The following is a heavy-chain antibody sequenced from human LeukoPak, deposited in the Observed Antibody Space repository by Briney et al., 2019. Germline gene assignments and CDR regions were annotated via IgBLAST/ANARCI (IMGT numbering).Heavy chain of an antibody. CDR2: ISSSGTTI. Sequence: GGSLRLSCAASGFTFSSYNMNWVRQAPGKGLEWVSYISSSGTTIYYVDSVKGRFTISRDNAKSSLYLQMNSLRAEDMALYYCAKDVGGELPGYYFDYWGQGTLVTVSS. CDR3: AKDVGGELPGYYFDY. D-gene: IGHD1-26*01. CDR1: GFTFSSYN. J-gene: IGHJ4*02. V-gene: IGHV3-48*01.